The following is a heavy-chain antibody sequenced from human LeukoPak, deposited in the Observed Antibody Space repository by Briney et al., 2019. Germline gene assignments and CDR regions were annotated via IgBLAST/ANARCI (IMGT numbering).Heavy chain of an antibody. D-gene: IGHD2-2*02. V-gene: IGHV4-34*01. CDR2: INHSGST. CDR3: AISARVPAAIGYQFDY. CDR1: GGSFSGYY. J-gene: IGHJ4*02. Sequence: SETLSLTCAVYGGSFSGYYWSWIRQPPGKGLEWIGEINHSGSTSYNPSLKSRVTISVDTSRNQFSLKLSSVTAADTAVYYCAISARVPAAIGYQFDYWGQGTLVTVSS.